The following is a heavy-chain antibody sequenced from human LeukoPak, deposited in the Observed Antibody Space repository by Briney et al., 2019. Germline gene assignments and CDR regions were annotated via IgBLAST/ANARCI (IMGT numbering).Heavy chain of an antibody. CDR3: ARLKSGYSYGY. D-gene: IGHD5-18*01. Sequence: PGESLKITRKGSGYKFATDWIAWVRPMPGKGLERMGIIFSADSDTRYNPSFQSQVTISSDTSITTAYLKRSSLKASDTAIYYCARLKSGYSYGYWGQGTLVTVSS. V-gene: IGHV5-51*01. CDR2: IFSADSDT. J-gene: IGHJ4*02. CDR1: GYKFATDW.